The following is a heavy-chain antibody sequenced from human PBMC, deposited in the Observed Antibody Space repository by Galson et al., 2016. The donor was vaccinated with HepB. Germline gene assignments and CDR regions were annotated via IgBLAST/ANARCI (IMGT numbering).Heavy chain of an antibody. CDR2: AFYRSTWEN. Sequence: CAISGDSVYNNGAAWVWIRQSPSRGLEWLGRAFYRSTWENHYTGSVRNRITISPDTSRNQFSLHLNSVTPEDRAVYYCARAGMLGRGMDVWGQGTPVTVSS. V-gene: IGHV6-1*01. CDR1: GDSVYNNGAA. CDR3: ARAGMLGRGMDV. J-gene: IGHJ6*02. D-gene: IGHD1-14*01.